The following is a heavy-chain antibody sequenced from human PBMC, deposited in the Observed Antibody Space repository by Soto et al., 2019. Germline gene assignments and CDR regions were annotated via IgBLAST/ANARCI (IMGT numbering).Heavy chain of an antibody. J-gene: IGHJ6*02. CDR3: AKDRGNGTTSSYYYGMDV. CDR2: ISYDGSNK. D-gene: IGHD1-1*01. CDR1: GFTFSSYG. Sequence: QVQLVESGGGVVQPGRSLRLSCAASGFTFSSYGMHWVRQAPGKGLEWVAVISYDGSNKYYADSVKGRFTISRDNSKNTLYLQMKSLRAEDTAVYYCAKDRGNGTTSSYYYGMDVWGPGTTVTGSS. V-gene: IGHV3-30*18.